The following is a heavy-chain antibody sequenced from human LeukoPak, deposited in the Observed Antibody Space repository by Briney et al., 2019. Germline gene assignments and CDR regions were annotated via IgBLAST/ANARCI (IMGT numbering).Heavy chain of an antibody. CDR3: AIHSRESPIHSSSAHFDY. Sequence: PSETLSLTCTVSGGSISSYYWSWIRQPPGKGLEWIGYIYTSGSTNYNPSLKSRVTISVDTSKNQFSLKLSSVTAADTAVYYCAIHSRESPIHSSSAHFDYWGQGTLVTVSS. J-gene: IGHJ4*02. CDR1: GGSISSYY. CDR2: IYTSGST. V-gene: IGHV4-4*09. D-gene: IGHD6-6*01.